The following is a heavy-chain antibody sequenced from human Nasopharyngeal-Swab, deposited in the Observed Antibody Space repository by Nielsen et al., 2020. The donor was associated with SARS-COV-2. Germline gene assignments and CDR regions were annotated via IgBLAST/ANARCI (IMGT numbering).Heavy chain of an antibody. V-gene: IGHV4-30-4*01. Sequence: SETLSLTCTVSGGSISSGDYYWSWIRQPPGKGLEWIGYIYYSGSTYYNPSLKSRVTISVDTSKNQFSLKLSSVTAADTAVYYCARAPYDFWSGHFHFDYWGQGTLVTVSS. CDR3: ARAPYDFWSGHFHFDY. CDR1: GGSISSGDYY. CDR2: IYYSGST. D-gene: IGHD3-3*01. J-gene: IGHJ4*02.